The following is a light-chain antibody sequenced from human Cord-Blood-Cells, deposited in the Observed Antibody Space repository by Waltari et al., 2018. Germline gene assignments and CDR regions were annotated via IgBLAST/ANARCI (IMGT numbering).Light chain of an antibody. J-gene: IGKJ1*01. CDR3: QQYNSYSP. Sequence: DIQMTQSPSTLPASVGDRVTISCRASQSISSWLAWYQQKPGKAPKLLIYKASSLESGVPSRFSGSGSGTEFTLTISSLQPDDFATYDCQQYNSYSPVGQGTKVEIK. CDR2: KAS. CDR1: QSISSW. V-gene: IGKV1-5*03.